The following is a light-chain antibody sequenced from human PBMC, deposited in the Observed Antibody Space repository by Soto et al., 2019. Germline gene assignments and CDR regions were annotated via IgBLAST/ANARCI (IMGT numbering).Light chain of an antibody. V-gene: IGLV1-44*01. CDR3: ATWDDSLNVCV. J-gene: IGLJ3*02. Sequence: QSVLTQSPSASGTPGQRVTISCSGGKSDIGSNTVYWFQQLPGTAPRLVIYTNNQRPSGVPDRFSGSKSGTSASLVISGLQSEDEADYYCATWDDSLNVCVFGGGTKLTVL. CDR2: TNN. CDR1: KSDIGSNT.